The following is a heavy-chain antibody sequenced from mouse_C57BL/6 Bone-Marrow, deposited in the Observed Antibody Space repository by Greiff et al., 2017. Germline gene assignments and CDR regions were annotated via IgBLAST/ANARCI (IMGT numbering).Heavy chain of an antibody. D-gene: IGHD1-1*01. CDR1: GYTFTSYG. Sequence: QVQLQQSGAELARPGASVKLSCKASGYTFTSYGISWVKQRTGQGLEWIGEIYPRSGNTYYNEKFKGKATLTADKSSSTAYMELRSLTSEDSAVYFCARVRYYGSRSYWYFDVWGTGTTVTVSS. V-gene: IGHV1-81*01. CDR2: IYPRSGNT. J-gene: IGHJ1*03. CDR3: ARVRYYGSRSYWYFDV.